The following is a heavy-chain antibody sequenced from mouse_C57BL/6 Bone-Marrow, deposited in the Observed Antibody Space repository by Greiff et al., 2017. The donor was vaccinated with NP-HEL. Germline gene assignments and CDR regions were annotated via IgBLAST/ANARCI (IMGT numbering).Heavy chain of an antibody. CDR1: GYTFTSYW. J-gene: IGHJ3*01. V-gene: IGHV1-50*01. CDR3: ARYPFAY. Sequence: QVQLQQPGVELVKPGASVKLSCKASGYTFTSYWMQWVKQRPGQGLEWIGEIDPSDSYTNYNQKFKGKATLTVDTSSSTAYMQLSSLTSEDSAVYYCARYPFAYWGQGTLVTVSA. CDR2: IDPSDSYT.